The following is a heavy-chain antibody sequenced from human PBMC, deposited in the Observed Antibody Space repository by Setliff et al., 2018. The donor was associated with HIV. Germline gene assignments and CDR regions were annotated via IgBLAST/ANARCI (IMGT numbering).Heavy chain of an antibody. CDR1: GGSISSSSYY. V-gene: IGHV4-39*02. Sequence: SETLSLTCTVSGGSISSSSYYWGWIRQPPGKGLEWIGSIYYSGSAYYSPSLKSRVTISVDTSKNQFSLKLTSVTAADTAMYFCARDATSEGYMDVWGKGTTVTVSS. CDR2: IYYSGSA. J-gene: IGHJ6*03. CDR3: ARDATSEGYMDV.